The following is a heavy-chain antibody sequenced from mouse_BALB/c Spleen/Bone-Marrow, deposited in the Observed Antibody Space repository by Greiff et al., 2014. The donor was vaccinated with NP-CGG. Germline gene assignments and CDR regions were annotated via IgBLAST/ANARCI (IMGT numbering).Heavy chain of an antibody. V-gene: IGHV14-3*02. D-gene: IGHD4-1*01. CDR1: GFNIKDTY. J-gene: IGHJ4*01. CDR2: IDPANGNT. Sequence: EVKVEESGAELVKPGASVKLSCTASGFNIKDTYMHWVKQRPEQGLEWIGRIDPANGNTKYDPKFQGKATITADTSSNTAYLQLSSLTSEDTAVYYCARWEYYAMDYWVKEPQSPSPQ. CDR3: ARWEYYAMDY.